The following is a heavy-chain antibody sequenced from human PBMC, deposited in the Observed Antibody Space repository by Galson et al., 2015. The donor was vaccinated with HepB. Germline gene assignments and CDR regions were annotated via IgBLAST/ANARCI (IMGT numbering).Heavy chain of an antibody. D-gene: IGHD6-19*01. V-gene: IGHV3-48*02. J-gene: IGHJ4*02. CDR1: GFTFSSYS. CDR2: ISSSSTI. CDR3: ARALGFSSGWLLDY. Sequence: SLRLSCAASGFTFSSYSMNWVRQAPGKGLEWVSYISSSSTIYYADSVKGRFTISRDNAKNSLYLQMNSLRDEDTAVYYCARALGFSSGWLLDYWGQGTLVTVSS.